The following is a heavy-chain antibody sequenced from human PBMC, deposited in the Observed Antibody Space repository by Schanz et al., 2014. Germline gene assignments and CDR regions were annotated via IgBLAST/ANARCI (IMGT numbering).Heavy chain of an antibody. D-gene: IGHD2-15*01. CDR1: GFTFSTYA. V-gene: IGHV3-23*01. CDR3: SKDKQGSRSDDS. Sequence: PGGSLRLSCSASGFTFSTYAMSWARQPPGKGLEWVSSITTGGNTYYRDSVKGRFIVSRDNSKNTLYLEMNRLRVDDTAVYYCSKDKQGSRSDDSWGQGTLVTVSS. J-gene: IGHJ5*01. CDR2: ITTGGNT.